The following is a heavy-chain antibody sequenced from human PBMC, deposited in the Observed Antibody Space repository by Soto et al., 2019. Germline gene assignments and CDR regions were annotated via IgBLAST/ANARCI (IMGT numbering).Heavy chain of an antibody. J-gene: IGHJ1*01. CDR2: INVGNGNT. CDR1: FAGYS. Sequence: FAGYSRRWVHQATGQGLEWMGWINVGNGNTGYSRKFQGRVTNARDMSASTAYIEVTSLTSEDTSIYYCASEGAHYTPLDHWGKGTLVLV. D-gene: IGHD2-15*01. V-gene: IGHV1-3*01. CDR3: ASEGAHYTPLDH.